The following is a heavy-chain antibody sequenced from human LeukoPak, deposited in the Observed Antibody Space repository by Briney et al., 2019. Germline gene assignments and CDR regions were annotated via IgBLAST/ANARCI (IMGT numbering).Heavy chain of an antibody. CDR3: ARDTPYDSSGYYYVRTFDY. CDR1: GGSISSGGYS. V-gene: IGHV4-30-4*07. J-gene: IGHJ4*02. D-gene: IGHD3-22*01. CDR2: IYYSGST. Sequence: PSETLSLTCAVSGGSISSGGYSWSWIRQPPGKGLEWIGYIYYSGSTYYNPSLKSRVTISVDTSKSQFSLKLSSVTAADTAVYYCARDTPYDSSGYYYVRTFDYWGQGTLVTVSS.